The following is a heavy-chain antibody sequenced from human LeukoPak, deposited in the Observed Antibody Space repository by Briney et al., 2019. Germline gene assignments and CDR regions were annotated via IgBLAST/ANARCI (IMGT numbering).Heavy chain of an antibody. V-gene: IGHV1-18*01. J-gene: IGHJ3*02. CDR1: GYSFTSYG. Sequence: ASVTVSCKASGYSFTSYGFSWVRQAPGLGLEWLGWISAYDGGTNYEQKFQGRLTMTTETSTTTAYMELRSLRSDDTAVYYCARLARYHLLEASDIWGQGTMVTVSS. CDR3: ARLARYHLLEASDI. CDR2: ISAYDGGT. D-gene: IGHD1-14*01.